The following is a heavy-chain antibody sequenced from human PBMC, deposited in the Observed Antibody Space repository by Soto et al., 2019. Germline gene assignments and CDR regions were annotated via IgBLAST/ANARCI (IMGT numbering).Heavy chain of an antibody. CDR3: ARALPRTRQLVLGYGMDV. CDR1: GFTFSSYG. Sequence: GGSLRLSCAASGFTFSSYGMHWVRQAPGKGLEWVAVIWYDGSNKYYADSVKGRFTISRDNSKNTLYLQMNSLRAEDTAVYYCARALPRTRQLVLGYGMDVWGQGTTVTVSS. CDR2: IWYDGSNK. J-gene: IGHJ6*02. D-gene: IGHD6-13*01. V-gene: IGHV3-33*01.